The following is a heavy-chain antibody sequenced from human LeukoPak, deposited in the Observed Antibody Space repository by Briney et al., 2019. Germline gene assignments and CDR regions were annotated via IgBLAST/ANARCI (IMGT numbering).Heavy chain of an antibody. J-gene: IGHJ4*02. D-gene: IGHD1-26*01. CDR3: ARVPHSGSSEGYFDY. CDR2: IIPIFGTA. CDR1: GYTFTGYY. Sequence: SVKVSCKASGYTFTGYYMHWVRQAPGQGLEWMGGIIPIFGTANYAQKFQGRVTITADESTSTAYMELSSLRSEDTAVYYCARVPHSGSSEGYFDYWGQGTLVTVSS. V-gene: IGHV1-69*13.